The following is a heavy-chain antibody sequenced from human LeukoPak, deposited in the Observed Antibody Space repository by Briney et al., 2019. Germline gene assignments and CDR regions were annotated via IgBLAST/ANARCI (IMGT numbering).Heavy chain of an antibody. CDR2: ISWNSGSI. V-gene: IGHV3-9*01. D-gene: IGHD3-22*01. CDR3: AKDIYKGLSSGIPFDY. J-gene: IGHJ4*02. CDR1: GFTFDDYA. Sequence: PGGSLRLSCAASGFTFDDYAMHWVRQAPGKGLEWVSGISWNSGSIGYADSVKGRFTISRDNAKNSLYLQMNSLRAEDTALYYCAKDIYKGLSSGIPFDYWGQGTLVTVSS.